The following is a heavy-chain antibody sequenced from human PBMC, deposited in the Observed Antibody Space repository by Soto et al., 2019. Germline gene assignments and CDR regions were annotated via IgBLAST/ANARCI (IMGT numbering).Heavy chain of an antibody. V-gene: IGHV3-48*03. CDR3: ARDCSSTSCEISMDV. CDR1: GFTFGYSA. CDR2: ISSSGRTI. D-gene: IGHD2-2*01. Sequence: PGGSLRLSCTASGFTFGYSAMSWVRQAPGKGLEWVSYISSSGRTIYYADSVKGRFTISRDNAKNSLYLQMNSLRAEDTAVYYCARDCSSTSCEISMDVWGQGTTVTVS. J-gene: IGHJ6*02.